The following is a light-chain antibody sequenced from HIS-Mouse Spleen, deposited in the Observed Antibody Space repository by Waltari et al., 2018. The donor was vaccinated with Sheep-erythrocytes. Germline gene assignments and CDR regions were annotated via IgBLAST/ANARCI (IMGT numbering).Light chain of an antibody. Sequence: DIVMTQSPAPLAVSLGERATLTCSSSQSVLYSSNNKNYLAWYQQKPGQPPKLLIYWASTRESGVPDRFSGSGSGTDFTLTISSLQAEDVAVYYCQQYYSTPLTFGGGTKVEIK. J-gene: IGKJ4*01. V-gene: IGKV4-1*01. CDR3: QQYYSTPLT. CDR1: QSVLYSSNNKNY. CDR2: WAS.